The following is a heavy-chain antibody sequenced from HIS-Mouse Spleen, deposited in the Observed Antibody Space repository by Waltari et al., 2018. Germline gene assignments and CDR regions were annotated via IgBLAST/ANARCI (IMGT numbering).Heavy chain of an antibody. J-gene: IGHJ3*02. CDR3: ARGLSRITMVRGVIAFDI. CDR1: GGSFSGYY. D-gene: IGHD3-10*01. CDR2: INHSGST. Sequence: QVQLQQWGAGLLKPSETLSLTCAVYGGSFSGYYWSWIRQPPGKGLEWIGEINHSGSTNYNPSLKSRVTISVDTSKNQFSLKLSSVTAADTAVYYCARGLSRITMVRGVIAFDIWGQGTMVTVSS. V-gene: IGHV4-34*01.